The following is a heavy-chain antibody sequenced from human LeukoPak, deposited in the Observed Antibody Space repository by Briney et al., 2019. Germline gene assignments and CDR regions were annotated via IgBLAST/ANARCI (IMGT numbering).Heavy chain of an antibody. CDR3: ARDLESSGPDY. D-gene: IGHD6-19*01. CDR1: GFTFSRHG. Sequence: GGSLRLSCAASGFTFSRHGMHWVRQAPGKGLEWVAVIWYDGSNEYYADSVKGRFTISRDNSKNTLYLQMNSLRAEDTAVYYCARDLESSGPDYWGQGTLVTVSS. CDR2: IWYDGSNE. J-gene: IGHJ4*02. V-gene: IGHV3-33*01.